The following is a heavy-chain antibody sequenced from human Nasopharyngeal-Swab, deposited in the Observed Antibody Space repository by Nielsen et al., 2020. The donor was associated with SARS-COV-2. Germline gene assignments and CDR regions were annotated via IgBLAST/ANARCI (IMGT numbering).Heavy chain of an antibody. CDR2: INPSGGST. Sequence: WVRQAPGQGPEWMGIINPSGGSTSYAQKFQGRVTMTRDTSTSTVYMELSSLRSEDTAVYYCARGLGDSSGYYDYWGQGTLVTVSS. D-gene: IGHD3-22*01. J-gene: IGHJ4*02. V-gene: IGHV1-46*01. CDR3: ARGLGDSSGYYDY.